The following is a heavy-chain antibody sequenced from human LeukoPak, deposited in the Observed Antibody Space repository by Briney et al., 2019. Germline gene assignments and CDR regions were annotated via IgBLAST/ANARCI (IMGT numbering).Heavy chain of an antibody. CDR3: AKAVAAPGAFDI. CDR2: IGWDSKSI. D-gene: IGHD6-19*01. J-gene: IGHJ3*02. Sequence: GGSLRLSCAASGFTFDESAMLWVRQAPGKGLEWVSGIGWDSKSIIYADSVKGRFTISRDNAKNSLYLQMNSLRAEDTALYYCAKAVAAPGAFDIWGRGTVVTVSS. V-gene: IGHV3-9*01. CDR1: GFTFDESA.